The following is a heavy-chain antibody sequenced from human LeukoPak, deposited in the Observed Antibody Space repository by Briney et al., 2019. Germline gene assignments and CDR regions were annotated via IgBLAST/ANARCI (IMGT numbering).Heavy chain of an antibody. CDR3: AKDQRDYYYGSGSYMAPDY. V-gene: IGHV3-33*06. D-gene: IGHD3-10*01. Sequence: GRSLRLSCAASGFTFSSYGMHWVRQAPGKGLEWVAVIWYDGSNKYYADSVKGRFTISRDNSKNTLYLQMNSLRAEDTAVYYCAKDQRDYYYGSGSYMAPDYWGQGTLVTVSS. J-gene: IGHJ4*02. CDR2: IWYDGSNK. CDR1: GFTFSSYG.